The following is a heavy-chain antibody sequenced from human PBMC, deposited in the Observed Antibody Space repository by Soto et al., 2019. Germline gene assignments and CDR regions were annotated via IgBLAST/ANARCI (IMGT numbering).Heavy chain of an antibody. CDR1: GFTVSTYY. CDR2: IWANGGT. CDR3: ARDDSSSDS. J-gene: IGHJ4*02. D-gene: IGHD2-21*02. Sequence: EVQLVESGEGFIEPGGSLRLSGAVSGFTVSTYYMSWVREAPGKGLEGVSVIWANGGTYYADSVRGRFPISRDISKNILYLQMNSLRVEDTAVYYCARDDSSSDSWGQGTLVTVSS. V-gene: IGHV3-53*01.